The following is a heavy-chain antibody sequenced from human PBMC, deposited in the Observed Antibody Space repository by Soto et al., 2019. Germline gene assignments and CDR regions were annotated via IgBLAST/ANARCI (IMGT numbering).Heavy chain of an antibody. CDR2: MKKDGSEK. D-gene: IGHD3-3*01. Sequence: GGSLRLSCAASGFSFGDYWMSWVRQAPGKGLEWVAHMKKDGSEKYYVDSVKGRFTVSRDNTKSSLYLQMSSLRAEDAAVYYCAKLGSGYYTGLYFDYWGQGTLVTVSS. V-gene: IGHV3-7*03. CDR3: AKLGSGYYTGLYFDY. CDR1: GFSFGDYW. J-gene: IGHJ4*02.